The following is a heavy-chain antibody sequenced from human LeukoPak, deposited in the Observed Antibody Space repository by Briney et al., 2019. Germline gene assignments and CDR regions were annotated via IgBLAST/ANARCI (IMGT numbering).Heavy chain of an antibody. CDR3: ARVREAVAGFYYFDY. J-gene: IGHJ4*02. CDR2: INPSGGST. CDR1: GYTFTSYY. Sequence: ASVKVSCKASGYTFTSYYMHWVRQAPGQGLEWMGIINPSGGSTNYAQKFQGRVTITADESTSTAYMELSSLRSEDTAVYYCARVREAVAGFYYFDYWGQGTLVTVSS. V-gene: IGHV1-46*01. D-gene: IGHD6-19*01.